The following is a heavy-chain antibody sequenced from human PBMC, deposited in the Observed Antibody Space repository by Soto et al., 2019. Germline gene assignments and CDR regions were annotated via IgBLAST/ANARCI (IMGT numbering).Heavy chain of an antibody. CDR1: GYTFTSYA. Sequence: ASVKVSCKASGYTFTSYAMHWVRQAPGQRLEWMGWINAGNGNTKYSQKFQGRVTITRDTSASTAYMELSSLRSEDTAVYYCAYYYDSSGYYVYPFDIWGQGTMVTVSS. D-gene: IGHD3-22*01. V-gene: IGHV1-3*01. CDR2: INAGNGNT. CDR3: AYYYDSSGYYVYPFDI. J-gene: IGHJ3*02.